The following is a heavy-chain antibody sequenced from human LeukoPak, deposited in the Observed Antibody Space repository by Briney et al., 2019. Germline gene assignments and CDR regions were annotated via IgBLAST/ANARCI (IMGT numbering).Heavy chain of an antibody. CDR2: IYYSGST. Sequence: SETLSLTCTVSGGSISSSTYYWGWIRQPPGKGLEWIGSIYYSGSTYYNPSLKGRVTISVDTSKNQFSLKLSSVTAADTAVYYCARLCTATRGNDYWGQGTLVTVSS. J-gene: IGHJ4*02. CDR1: GGSISSSTYY. D-gene: IGHD4-11*01. V-gene: IGHV4-39*01. CDR3: ARLCTATRGNDY.